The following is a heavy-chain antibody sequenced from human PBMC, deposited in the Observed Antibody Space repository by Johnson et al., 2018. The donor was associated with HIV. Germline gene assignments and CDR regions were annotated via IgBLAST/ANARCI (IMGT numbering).Heavy chain of an antibody. CDR3: AREHRYYYDSSGYYRGDAFDI. Sequence: QVLLVESGGGVVQPGGSLRLSCAAPGLTFSSYGMHWVRQAPGKGLEWVAVISYDGSNKYYADSVKGRFTISRDNSKNTLYLQMNSLRAEDTAVYYCAREHRYYYDSSGYYRGDAFDIWGQGTMVTVSS. D-gene: IGHD3-22*01. CDR2: ISYDGSNK. CDR1: GLTFSSYG. V-gene: IGHV3-30*19. J-gene: IGHJ3*02.